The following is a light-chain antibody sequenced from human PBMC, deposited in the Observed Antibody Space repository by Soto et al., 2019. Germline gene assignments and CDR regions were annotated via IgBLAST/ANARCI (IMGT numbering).Light chain of an antibody. CDR1: SSDVGGYNY. V-gene: IGLV2-14*03. Sequence: QSVLTQPASVSGSPAQSITIFCTGTSSDVGGYNYVSWYQHHPGKAPKLIIYDVTNRPSGVSNPFSGSKSGNTASLTISGLQPEDEADYYCSSYTTSNTRQIVFGTGTKVTVL. J-gene: IGLJ1*01. CDR2: DVT. CDR3: SSYTTSNTRQIV.